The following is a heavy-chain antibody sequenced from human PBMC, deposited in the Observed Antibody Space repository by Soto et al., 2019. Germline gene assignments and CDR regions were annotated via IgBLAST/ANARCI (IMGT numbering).Heavy chain of an antibody. D-gene: IGHD3-3*01. Sequence: SETLSLTCTVSGGPISSSSSYWGWLRKPPGKGLEWIGEINHSGSTNYNPSLKSRVTISVDTSKNQFSLKLSSVTAADTAVYYCARGRFLEWLSPPRYYYYMDVWGKGTTVTVSS. V-gene: IGHV4-39*07. J-gene: IGHJ6*03. CDR1: GGPISSSSSY. CDR2: INHSGST. CDR3: ARGRFLEWLSPPRYYYYMDV.